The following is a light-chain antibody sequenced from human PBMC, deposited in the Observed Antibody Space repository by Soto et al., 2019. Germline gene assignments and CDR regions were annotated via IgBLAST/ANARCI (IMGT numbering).Light chain of an antibody. V-gene: IGKV3-20*01. CDR2: GAS. CDR1: QSVSSSS. J-gene: IGKJ2*01. CDR3: QQYGSSPYT. Sequence: EIVLTQSPGTLSLSPGERATLSCRASQSVSSSSLAWYQQKPGQAPRLLIYGASSRATGIPDRFSGSGSGTDFTLTISRLEPEDFAVYYCQQYGSSPYTFGQGTKLEI.